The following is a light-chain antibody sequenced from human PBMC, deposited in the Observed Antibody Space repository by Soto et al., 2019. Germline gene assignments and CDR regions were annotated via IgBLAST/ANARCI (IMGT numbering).Light chain of an antibody. V-gene: IGLV2-14*01. CDR3: SSYTGSSTCV. CDR1: SSGVGGYNY. Sequence: QSVLTQPASVSGSPGQSITISCTGTSSGVGGYNYVSWYQQHPGKAPKLMIYDVSNRPSGVSNRFSGSKSGNTASLTISGLQAEDEADYYCSSYTGSSTCVFGTGTKVTVL. CDR2: DVS. J-gene: IGLJ1*01.